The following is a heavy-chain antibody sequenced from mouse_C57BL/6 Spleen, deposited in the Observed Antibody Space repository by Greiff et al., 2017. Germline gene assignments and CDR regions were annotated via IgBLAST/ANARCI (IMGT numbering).Heavy chain of an antibody. D-gene: IGHD1-1*01. V-gene: IGHV1-55*01. J-gene: IGHJ2*01. CDR2: IYPGSGST. CDR1: GYTFTSYW. CDR3: ARRKASYVSFYYFDY. Sequence: QVQLQQPGAELVKPGASVKMSCKASGYTFTSYWITWVKQRPGQGLEWIGDIYPGSGSTNYNEKFKSKATLTVDPSSSTAYMQLSSLTSEDSAVYYCARRKASYVSFYYFDYWGQGTTLTVSS.